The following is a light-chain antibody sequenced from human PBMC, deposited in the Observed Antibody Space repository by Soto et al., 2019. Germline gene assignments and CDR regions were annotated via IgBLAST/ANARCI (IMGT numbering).Light chain of an antibody. CDR1: QTSTTY. CDR3: QQTYSTPHT. CDR2: AAI. J-gene: IGKJ2*01. V-gene: IGKV1-39*01. Sequence: DIQMTQSPSSLSASVGDRVTITCRASQTSTTYLNWYQHKPGKAPKLLIYAAISLQSGVPSRLSGSGSGTDFTLTISSLQPEDFATYYCQQTYSTPHTFGQGTKVEIK.